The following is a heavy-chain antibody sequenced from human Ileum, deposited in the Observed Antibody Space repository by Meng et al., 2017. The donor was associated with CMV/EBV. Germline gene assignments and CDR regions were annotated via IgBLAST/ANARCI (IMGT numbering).Heavy chain of an antibody. CDR3: ARRGSGWGSDY. CDR2: VYPGDSDT. D-gene: IGHD6-19*01. J-gene: IGHJ4*02. V-gene: IGHV5-51*01. CDR1: RYSFANYW. Sequence: WQGSRYSFANYWVGWVRQMPGKGLEWVGVVYPGDSDTRYSPSFQGQVTMSADRSISTAYLQWSSLKASDTAMYYCARRGSGWGSDYWGQGTLVTVSS.